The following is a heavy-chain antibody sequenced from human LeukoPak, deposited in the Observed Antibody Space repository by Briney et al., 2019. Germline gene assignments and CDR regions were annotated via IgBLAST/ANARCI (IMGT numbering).Heavy chain of an antibody. CDR1: GFTFSSYA. CDR3: ARGIQLWSRPLGDYYYYGMDV. J-gene: IGHJ6*02. Sequence: PGGSLRLSCAASGFTFSSYAMHWVRQAPGKGLEWVAVISYDGSNKYYADSVKGRFTISRDNSKNTLYLQMNSLRAEDTAVYYCARGIQLWSRPLGDYYYYGMDVWGQGTTVTVSS. CDR2: ISYDGSNK. V-gene: IGHV3-30-3*01. D-gene: IGHD5-18*01.